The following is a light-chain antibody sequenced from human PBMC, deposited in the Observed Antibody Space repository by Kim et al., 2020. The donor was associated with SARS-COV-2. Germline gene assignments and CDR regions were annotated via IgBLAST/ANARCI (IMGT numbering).Light chain of an antibody. CDR2: GKN. CDR3: NSRDSSTNHLV. V-gene: IGLV3-19*01. J-gene: IGLJ2*01. CDR1: SLRSYY. Sequence: ALGQTVRIKCQGDSLRSYYASWYQQKAGQAPVVVIYGKNNRLSGIPDRFSGSTSGNTASLTITGAQAEDEAVYYCNSRDSSTNHLVFGGGTKVTVL.